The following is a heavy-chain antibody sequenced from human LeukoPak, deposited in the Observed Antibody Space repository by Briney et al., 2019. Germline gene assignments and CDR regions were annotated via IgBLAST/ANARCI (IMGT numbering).Heavy chain of an antibody. Sequence: PGGSLRLSCAASGFNLTNYALSWVRQPPGKGLEWVSAFGGRGGSTHYADSVKGRFTISRDISKNTVYLEMNSLRVEDTAVYYCAKDLEASGSYVTYYFYYGMDVWGQGTTVTVS. J-gene: IGHJ6*02. CDR3: AKDLEASGSYVTYYFYYGMDV. CDR2: FGGRGGST. V-gene: IGHV3-23*01. D-gene: IGHD3-10*01. CDR1: GFNLTNYA.